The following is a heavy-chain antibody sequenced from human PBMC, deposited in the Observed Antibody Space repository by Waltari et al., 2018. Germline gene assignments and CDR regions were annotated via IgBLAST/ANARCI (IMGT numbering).Heavy chain of an antibody. CDR2: IWYEGSKK. D-gene: IGHD3-10*01. CDR1: GFTFSSYG. Sequence: QVQLVESGGGVVQPGRSLRLSWAASGFTFSSYGMHWVRQAPGTGLGGVAVIWYEGSKKYYGDSVKDRFTISRDNSKNTLYLQMNSLRAEDTAVYYCAREIREHTMIRGVIGVLDYWGQGTLVTVSS. CDR3: AREIREHTMIRGVIGVLDY. J-gene: IGHJ4*02. V-gene: IGHV3-33*01.